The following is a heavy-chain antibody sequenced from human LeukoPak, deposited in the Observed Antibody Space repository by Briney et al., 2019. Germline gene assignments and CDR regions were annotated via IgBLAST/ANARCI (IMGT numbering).Heavy chain of an antibody. V-gene: IGHV1-2*04. CDR3: ARGGASSWYSSYFFDY. CDR2: INPSGGST. CDR1: GYTFTSYY. D-gene: IGHD6-13*01. Sequence: ASVKVSCKASGYTFTSYYMHWVRQAPGQGLEWMGIINPSGGSTNYAQKFQGWVTMTRDTSISTAYMELSRLRSDDTAVYYCARGGASSWYSSYFFDYWGQGTLVTVSS. J-gene: IGHJ4*02.